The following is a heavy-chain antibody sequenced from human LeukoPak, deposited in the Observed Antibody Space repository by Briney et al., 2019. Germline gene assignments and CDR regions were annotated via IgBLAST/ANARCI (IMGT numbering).Heavy chain of an antibody. V-gene: IGHV4-39*07. Sequence: SETLSLTCTVSGVSISSSNSYWGWIRQPPGKGLEWIGSIYYSGSTYYNPSLKSRVTISVDTSKNQFSLKLSSVTAADTAVYYCARNYYGGSRFDIWGQGTMVTVSS. J-gene: IGHJ3*02. CDR2: IYYSGST. D-gene: IGHD4-23*01. CDR3: ARNYYGGSRFDI. CDR1: GVSISSSNSY.